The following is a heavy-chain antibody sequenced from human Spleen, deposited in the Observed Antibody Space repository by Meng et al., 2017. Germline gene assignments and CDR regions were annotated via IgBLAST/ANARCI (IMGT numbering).Heavy chain of an antibody. CDR1: GGSFSDYS. D-gene: IGHD3-22*01. CDR3: ARYYSNGYYLPDNWFDP. V-gene: IGHV4-34*01. Sequence: SEPLSLTCVVSGGSFSDYSWSWIRQPPGKGLEWMGEINHSGSTNYNPSLESRATISVDTSQNNLSLKLSSVTAADSAVYYCARYYSNGYYLPDNWFDPWGQGTLVTVSS. J-gene: IGHJ5*02. CDR2: INHSGST.